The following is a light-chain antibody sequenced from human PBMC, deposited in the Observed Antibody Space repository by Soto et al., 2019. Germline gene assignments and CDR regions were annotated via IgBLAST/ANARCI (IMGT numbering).Light chain of an antibody. CDR3: QQCNNYPLT. CDR1: QGISSA. J-gene: IGKJ4*01. Sequence: AIQLTQSPSSLSASVGDRVTITCRASQGISSALAWYQQKPGKAPKLLIYDASSLESGVPSRFSGSGSGTDFTLTISSLQPEDFATYYCQQCNNYPLTFRGGTKVDIK. CDR2: DAS. V-gene: IGKV1D-13*01.